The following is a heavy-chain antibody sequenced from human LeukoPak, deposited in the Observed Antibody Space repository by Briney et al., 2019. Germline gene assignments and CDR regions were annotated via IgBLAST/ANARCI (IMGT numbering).Heavy chain of an antibody. Sequence: AGSLRLSCAASGFTVRTNYMSWVRQPPGKGLEWVSVLYSGGNTYYADSVKGRFTISRDDSKNTLYLQMSSLRVADTAVYYCARVGSGDIYGYGDYWGQGTLVTVSS. D-gene: IGHD5-18*01. CDR3: ARVGSGDIYGYGDY. CDR2: LYSGGNT. V-gene: IGHV3-66*01. CDR1: GFTVRTNY. J-gene: IGHJ4*02.